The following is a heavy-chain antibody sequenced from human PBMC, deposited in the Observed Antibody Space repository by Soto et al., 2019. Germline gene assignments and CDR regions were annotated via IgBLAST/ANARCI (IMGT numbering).Heavy chain of an antibody. CDR2: VWYDGSNK. V-gene: IGHV3-33*01. J-gene: IGHJ6*02. CDR1: GFTFSSYG. D-gene: IGHD3-10*01. CDR3: ARENYGSGSYFYYYYGMDV. Sequence: PGGSLRLSCAASGFTFSSYGMHWVRQAPGKGLEWVAVVWYDGSNKYYADSVKGRFTISGDNSKNTLYLQMNSLRAEDTAVYYCARENYGSGSYFYYYYGMDVWGQGTTVTAP.